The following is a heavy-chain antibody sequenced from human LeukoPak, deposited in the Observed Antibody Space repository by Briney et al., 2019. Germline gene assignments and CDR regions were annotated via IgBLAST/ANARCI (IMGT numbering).Heavy chain of an antibody. CDR2: ISYDGSNK. Sequence: GGSLRLSCAASGFTFSSYAMHWVRQAPGKGLEWVAVISYDGSNKYYADSVKGRFTISRDNSKNTLYLQMNSLRAEDTAVYYCARAKLTYYDFWSGYYPDYWGQGTLVTVSS. D-gene: IGHD3-3*01. V-gene: IGHV3-30*01. J-gene: IGHJ4*02. CDR1: GFTFSSYA. CDR3: ARAKLTYYDFWSGYYPDY.